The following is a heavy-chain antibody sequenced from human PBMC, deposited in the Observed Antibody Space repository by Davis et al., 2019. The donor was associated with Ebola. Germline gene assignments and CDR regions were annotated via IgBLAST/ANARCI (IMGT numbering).Heavy chain of an antibody. CDR1: GGSINNTY. V-gene: IGHV4-59*01. D-gene: IGHD1-26*01. Sequence: SETLSLTCSVSGGSINNTYWTWLRQPPGKGLEWIGYIYHSGSTYYNPSLKSRVTISVDRSKNQFSLKLSSVTAADTAMYYCARTPQYTSYGSYFDYWGQGALVTVSS. CDR2: IYHSGST. J-gene: IGHJ4*02. CDR3: ARTPQYTSYGSYFDY.